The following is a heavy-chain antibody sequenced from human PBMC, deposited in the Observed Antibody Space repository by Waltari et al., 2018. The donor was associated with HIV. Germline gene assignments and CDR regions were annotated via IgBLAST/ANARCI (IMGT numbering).Heavy chain of an antibody. CDR2: VDHRGST. Sequence: HVRLEQWGAGLLKPSETLSLTCAVYGTSFTGYYWTWIRQSPGGGLQWIGEVDHRGSTHYNPSLKSRVSMSVDTFKHQFSLKLASVTAADTAVYYCANLISMTATDVFDVWGQGTLVSVSS. D-gene: IGHD2-21*02. CDR3: ANLISMTATDVFDV. J-gene: IGHJ3*01. CDR1: GTSFTGYY. V-gene: IGHV4-34*01.